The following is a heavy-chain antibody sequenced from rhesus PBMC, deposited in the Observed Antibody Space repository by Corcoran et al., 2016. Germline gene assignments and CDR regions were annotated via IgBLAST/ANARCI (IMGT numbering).Heavy chain of an antibody. D-gene: IGHD5-24*01. J-gene: IGHJ4*01. V-gene: IGHV1-200*01. CDR3: VRVRGYVFDY. Sequence: QVKLVQSGAEVQKPGASVKLSCKASGYPFTSYTSNWVRQAPGQGLEWMGWINPDDGYTGYIQKIQGRVTMTRDTSTGTVYMELSGLRSEDTALYYCVRVRGYVFDYWGQGVLVTVSS. CDR2: INPDDGYT. CDR1: GYPFTSYT.